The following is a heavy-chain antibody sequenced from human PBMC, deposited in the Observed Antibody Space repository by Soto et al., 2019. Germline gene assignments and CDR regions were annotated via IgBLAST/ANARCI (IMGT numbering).Heavy chain of an antibody. CDR2: ISSSGSTI. CDR1: GFTFSDYY. J-gene: IGHJ4*02. Sequence: QVQLVESGGGLVKPGGSLRLSCAASGFTFSDYYMSWIRQAPGKGLEWVSYISSSGSTIYYADSVKGRFTISRDNAKNSLYLQMYSLRAEDTAVYYWARAQGYYDILTGYYNGPDDYWGQGTLVTVSS. D-gene: IGHD3-9*01. V-gene: IGHV3-11*01. CDR3: ARAQGYYDILTGYYNGPDDY.